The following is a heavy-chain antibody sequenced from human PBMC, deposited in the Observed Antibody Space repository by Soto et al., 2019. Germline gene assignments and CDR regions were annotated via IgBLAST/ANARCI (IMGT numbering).Heavy chain of an antibody. J-gene: IGHJ4*02. CDR2: INLSGST. CDR3: ARDKITGLFDY. V-gene: IGHV4-34*01. CDR1: GGSFSGYY. Sequence: QVQLQQWGAGLLKPSETLSLTCAVYGGSFSGYYWTWIRQPPGTGLEWIGEINLSGSTNYNPSLKXXVTISVDTSKNQFSLKLTSVTAADTAVYYCARDKITGLFDYWGQGTLVTVSS. D-gene: IGHD2-8*02.